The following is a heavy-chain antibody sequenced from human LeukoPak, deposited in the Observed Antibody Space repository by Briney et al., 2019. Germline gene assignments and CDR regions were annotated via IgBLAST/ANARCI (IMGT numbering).Heavy chain of an antibody. Sequence: SETLSLTCTVSGGSLSSYYWSWIRQPPRKGLEWIGYIYYSGSTNYNPSLKSRVTISVDTSKNQFSLKLSSVTAADTAVYYCARVLYSSSKQYYFDYWGQGTLVTVSS. CDR1: GGSLSSYY. V-gene: IGHV4-59*01. D-gene: IGHD6-6*01. CDR3: ARVLYSSSKQYYFDY. J-gene: IGHJ4*02. CDR2: IYYSGST.